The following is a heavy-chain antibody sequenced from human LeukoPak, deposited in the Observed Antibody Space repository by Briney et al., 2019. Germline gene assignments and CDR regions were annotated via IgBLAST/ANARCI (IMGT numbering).Heavy chain of an antibody. CDR3: TRGRLGNFFDY. Sequence: GGSLRLSCAASGFTFNSYWMRWVRQAPGKGLVWVSRVNSEGSTSTYADSVKGRFTISRDNAKNTVYLQLNSLRAEDSAVYFCTRGRLGNFFDYWGQGTLVTVSS. CDR2: VNSEGSTS. D-gene: IGHD3-9*01. V-gene: IGHV3-74*03. CDR1: GFTFNSYW. J-gene: IGHJ4*02.